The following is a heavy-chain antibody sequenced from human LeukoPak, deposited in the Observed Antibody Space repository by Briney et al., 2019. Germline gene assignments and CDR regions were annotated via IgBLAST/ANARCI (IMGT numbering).Heavy chain of an antibody. CDR3: ARDSAHYYDSSGYYLVVVGPVGY. V-gene: IGHV3-48*02. CDR1: GFTFSSYS. D-gene: IGHD3-22*01. Sequence: GGSLRLSCAASGFTFSSYSMNWVRQAPGKGLEWVSYISSSSSTIYYADSVKGRFTISRDNAKNSLYLQMNSLRDEDTAVYYCARDSAHYYDSSGYYLVVVGPVGYWGQGTLVTVSS. J-gene: IGHJ4*02. CDR2: ISSSSSTI.